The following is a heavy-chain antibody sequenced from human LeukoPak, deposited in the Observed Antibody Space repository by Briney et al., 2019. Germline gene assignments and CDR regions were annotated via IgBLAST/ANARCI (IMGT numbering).Heavy chain of an antibody. J-gene: IGHJ6*03. Sequence: GASVKVSCKASGYTFTGYYMHWVRQAPGQGLEWMGWISPNSGGTNYAQKFQDRVTMTRDTSISTAYMELSRLRSDDTAVYYCAREAYDSGSFRTDYYYMDVWGKGTTVTISS. CDR2: ISPNSGGT. CDR3: AREAYDSGSFRTDYYYMDV. CDR1: GYTFTGYY. D-gene: IGHD3-10*01. V-gene: IGHV1-2*02.